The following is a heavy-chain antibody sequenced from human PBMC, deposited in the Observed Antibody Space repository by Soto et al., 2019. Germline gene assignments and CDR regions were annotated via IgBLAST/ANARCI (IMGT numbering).Heavy chain of an antibody. CDR1: GFTFSTYA. V-gene: IGHV3-23*01. CDR3: AKSPRIQLWPPQFDF. Sequence: LRLSCAASGFTFSTYAMSWVRQAPGKGLEWVSGITTSGGTTYYADSVKGRFTISRDNSKNTLYLQVNSLRAEDTAVYYCAKSPRIQLWPPQFDFGGQGTLVTVSS. J-gene: IGHJ4*02. D-gene: IGHD5-18*01. CDR2: ITTSGGTT.